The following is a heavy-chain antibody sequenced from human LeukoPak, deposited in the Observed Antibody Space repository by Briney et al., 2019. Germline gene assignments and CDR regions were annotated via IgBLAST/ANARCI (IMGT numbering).Heavy chain of an antibody. CDR1: GFTFSSYW. V-gene: IGHV3-74*01. D-gene: IGHD1-26*01. Sequence: PGGSPRLSCAASGFTFSSYWMHWVRQAPGKGLVWVSRINTDGSSTSYADSVKGRFTISRDNAKNTLYLQMNSLRAEDTAVYYCARDGTRNYYYYMDVWGKGTTVTVSS. J-gene: IGHJ6*03. CDR2: INTDGSST. CDR3: ARDGTRNYYYYMDV.